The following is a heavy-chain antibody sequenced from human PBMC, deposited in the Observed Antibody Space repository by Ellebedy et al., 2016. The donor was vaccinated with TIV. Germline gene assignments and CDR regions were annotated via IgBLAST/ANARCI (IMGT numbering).Heavy chain of an antibody. CDR1: GGSLSSSSSY. Sequence: GSLRLSCIVSGGSLSSSSSYWAWIRQPPGKGLEWIGSIYHSGSTYYNPSLKGRVTISVDTSKNQFSLKLTSVTAADTAVYYCARWFGELLYVRWFDPWGQGTLVTVSS. CDR2: IYHSGST. J-gene: IGHJ5*02. CDR3: ARWFGELLYVRWFDP. D-gene: IGHD3-10*01. V-gene: IGHV4-39*01.